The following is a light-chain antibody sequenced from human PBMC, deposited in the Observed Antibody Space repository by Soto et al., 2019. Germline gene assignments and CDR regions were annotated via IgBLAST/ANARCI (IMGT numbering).Light chain of an antibody. CDR3: QQRSNWPRT. Sequence: EIVLTQSPATLSLSPGERATLFCRASQSVSSYLAWYQQKPGQAPRLLIYDASNRATGIPARFSGSGSGTDFTLTISSLEPEDVAVYYCQQRSNWPRTFGPGTKVDIK. CDR2: DAS. CDR1: QSVSSY. V-gene: IGKV3-11*01. J-gene: IGKJ3*01.